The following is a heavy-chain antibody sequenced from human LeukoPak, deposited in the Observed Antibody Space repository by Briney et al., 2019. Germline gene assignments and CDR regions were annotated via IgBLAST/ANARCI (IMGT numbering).Heavy chain of an antibody. D-gene: IGHD3-3*01. Sequence: GGSLRLSCAASGFTFSSYGMHWVRQAPGKGLEWVAVIWYDGSNKYYADSVKGRFTISRDNSKNTLYLQMNSLRAEDTAVYYCAREIGLVKDFWSGYGWYYGMDVWGQGTTVTVSS. CDR2: IWYDGSNK. CDR3: AREIGLVKDFWSGYGWYYGMDV. CDR1: GFTFSSYG. J-gene: IGHJ6*02. V-gene: IGHV3-33*01.